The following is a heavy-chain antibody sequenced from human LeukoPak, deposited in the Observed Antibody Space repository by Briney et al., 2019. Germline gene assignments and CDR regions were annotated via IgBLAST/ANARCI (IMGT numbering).Heavy chain of an antibody. CDR2: ISGDGSGT. D-gene: IGHD3-16*01. CDR1: GFTFSSYE. J-gene: IGHJ5*02. V-gene: IGHV3-74*01. CDR3: ARSSPTLIGGTWFDP. Sequence: GGSLRLSCAASGFTFSSYEMNWVRQAPGKGLVWVSRISGDGSGTTYADSVKGRFTISRDNAKNTLYLQMNSLRAEDTAVYYCARSSPTLIGGTWFDPWGQGTLVTVSS.